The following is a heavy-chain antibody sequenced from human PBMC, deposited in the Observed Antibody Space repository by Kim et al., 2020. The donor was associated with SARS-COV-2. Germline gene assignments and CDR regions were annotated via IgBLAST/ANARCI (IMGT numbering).Heavy chain of an antibody. D-gene: IGHD6-6*01. J-gene: IGHJ6*02. Sequence: ADSVKGRFTISRDNAKNTLYLQMSSLRAEDTAVYYCAKGKYSSRTLYYYYGRDGWGQGTTVTVSS. CDR3: AKGKYSSRTLYYYYGRDG. V-gene: IGHV3-30*15.